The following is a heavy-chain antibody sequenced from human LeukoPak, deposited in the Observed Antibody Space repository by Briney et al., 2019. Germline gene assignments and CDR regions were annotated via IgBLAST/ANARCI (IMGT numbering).Heavy chain of an antibody. Sequence: GGSLRLSCAASGFTLSNYWMQWVRQAPGKGLVWVSRINSDGSSTNYADSVKGRFTISRDNAKNTLYLQMNSLSAGDTAVYYCTSRFSKAGGYWGQGTLVTVPS. V-gene: IGHV3-74*01. CDR1: GFTLSNYW. CDR2: INSDGSST. D-gene: IGHD3-10*01. CDR3: TSRFSKAGGY. J-gene: IGHJ4*02.